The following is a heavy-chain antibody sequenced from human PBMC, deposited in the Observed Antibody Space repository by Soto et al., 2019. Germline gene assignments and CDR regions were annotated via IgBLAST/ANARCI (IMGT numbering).Heavy chain of an antibody. CDR2: INPSGGST. CDR1: GYTFTSYY. V-gene: IGHV1-46*03. J-gene: IGHJ6*03. CDR3: ASGGMTTPRYYYYYMDV. D-gene: IGHD4-17*01. Sequence: QVQLVQSGAEVKKPGASVKVSCKASGYTFTSYYMHWVRQAPGQGLEWMGIINPSGGSTSYAQKFQGRVTMTRDTSTSTVYMELSSLRSEDTAVYYCASGGMTTPRYYYYYMDVWGKGTTVTVSS.